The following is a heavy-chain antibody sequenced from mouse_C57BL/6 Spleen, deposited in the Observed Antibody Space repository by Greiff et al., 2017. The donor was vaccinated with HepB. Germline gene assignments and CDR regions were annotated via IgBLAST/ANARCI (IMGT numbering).Heavy chain of an antibody. CDR3: ARGERAYGNYGFAY. CDR2: ISDGGSYT. J-gene: IGHJ3*01. D-gene: IGHD2-1*01. CDR1: GFTFSSYA. Sequence: EVKLVESGGGLVKPGGSLKLSCAASGFTFSSYAMSWVRQTPEKRLEWVATISDGGSYTYYPDNVKGRFTISRDNAKNNLYLQMSHLKSEDTAMYYCARGERAYGNYGFAYWGQGTLVTVSA. V-gene: IGHV5-4*03.